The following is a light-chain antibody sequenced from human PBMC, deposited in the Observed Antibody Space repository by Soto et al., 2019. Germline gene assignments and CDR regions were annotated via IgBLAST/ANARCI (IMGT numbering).Light chain of an antibody. CDR3: QQYGSSPPWT. J-gene: IGKJ1*01. V-gene: IGKV3-20*01. CDR1: QSVSSSY. Sequence: EIVMTQSPATLSVSPGERATPSCRASQSVSSSYLAWYQQKPGQAPRLLIYGASSRATGIPDRFSGSGSGTDFTLTISRLEPEDFAVYYCQQYGSSPPWTFGQGTKVDIK. CDR2: GAS.